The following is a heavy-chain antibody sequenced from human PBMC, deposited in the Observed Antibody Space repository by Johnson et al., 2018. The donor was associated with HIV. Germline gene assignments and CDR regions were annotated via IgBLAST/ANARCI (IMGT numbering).Heavy chain of an antibody. D-gene: IGHD6-19*01. J-gene: IGHJ3*02. CDR3: ARVGRPWLPRDAFDI. CDR2: IYSGGST. Sequence: DVHLVESGGGVVQPGRSLRLSCAASGFTFSSYAMHWVRQAPGKGLEWVSVIYSGGSTYYADSVKGRFTISRDNSKNTLYLQMNSLRAEDTAVYYCARVGRPWLPRDAFDIWGQGTMVTVSS. CDR1: GFTFSSYA. V-gene: IGHV3-66*01.